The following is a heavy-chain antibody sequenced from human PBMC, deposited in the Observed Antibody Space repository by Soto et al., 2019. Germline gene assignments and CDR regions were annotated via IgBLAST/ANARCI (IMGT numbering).Heavy chain of an antibody. V-gene: IGHV3-48*03. CDR2: ISNAGGTI. CDR1: GFTFSSFE. Sequence: EVQLVESGGGLVQPGGSLRLSCVASGFTFSSFEMIWVRQAPGKGLEWISYISNAGGTIRYADSVKGRFTISRDNAKNSLYLQMNSLRYEDTAVYYCARHPWPADYWGQGTLVTVSS. CDR3: ARHPWPADY. D-gene: IGHD5-12*01. J-gene: IGHJ4*02.